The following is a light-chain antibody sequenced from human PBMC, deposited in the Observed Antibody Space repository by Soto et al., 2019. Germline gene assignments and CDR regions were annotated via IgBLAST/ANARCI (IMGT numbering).Light chain of an antibody. Sequence: EIVLTQSPGTLSLSPGERATLSCRASQSVSSNLAWYQQKPGQAPRLLIYGASTRATGIPARYSGSGSGTESNFTISSLQSEDFAVYFCQQYNKWPRTFGQGTKVDIK. CDR3: QQYNKWPRT. CDR1: QSVSSN. V-gene: IGKV3-15*01. CDR2: GAS. J-gene: IGKJ1*01.